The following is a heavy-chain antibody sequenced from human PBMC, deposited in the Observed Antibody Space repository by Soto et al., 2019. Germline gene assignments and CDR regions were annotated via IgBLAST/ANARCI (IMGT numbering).Heavy chain of an antibody. CDR1: GYTFTDYH. D-gene: IGHD6-25*01. V-gene: IGHV1-2*02. J-gene: IGHJ5*02. Sequence: ASVKISCKASGYTFTDYHIHWVRQAPGQGLEFMGWINANNGGAGSAQQFQGRVTVTRDTSITTVYTELSNLRSDGTAVYYCAREGGSETLQPSYNWFDTWGQGTLVTVSS. CDR2: INANNGGA. CDR3: AREGGSETLQPSYNWFDT.